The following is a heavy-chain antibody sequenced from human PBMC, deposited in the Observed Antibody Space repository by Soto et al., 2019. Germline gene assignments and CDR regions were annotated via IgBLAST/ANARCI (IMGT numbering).Heavy chain of an antibody. J-gene: IGHJ5*02. CDR3: ARGPGSFRP. CDR1: GDSLSSNSAA. V-gene: IGHV6-1*01. CDR2: TYYRSNWYS. D-gene: IGHD1-1*01. Sequence: SQTPSLTCAISGDSLSSNSAAWHWIRLSPSRGLEWLGRTYYRSNWYSDYAPSVKSPITIDPDTCKNQFSLQPNSVTPADTAIYYCARGPGSFRPWGQGTLVTVSS.